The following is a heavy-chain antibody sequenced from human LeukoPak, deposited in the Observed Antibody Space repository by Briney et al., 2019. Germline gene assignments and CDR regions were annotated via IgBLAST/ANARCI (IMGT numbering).Heavy chain of an antibody. D-gene: IGHD6-6*01. Sequence: ASVKVSCKASGYTFTSYDINWVRQATGQGLEWMGWMNPNSGNTGYAQKFQGRVTMTRNTSISTAYMELSSLRSEDTAVYYCARGRLTQLDGDYWSQGTLVTVSS. J-gene: IGHJ4*02. CDR3: ARGRLTQLDGDY. V-gene: IGHV1-8*01. CDR2: MNPNSGNT. CDR1: GYTFTSYD.